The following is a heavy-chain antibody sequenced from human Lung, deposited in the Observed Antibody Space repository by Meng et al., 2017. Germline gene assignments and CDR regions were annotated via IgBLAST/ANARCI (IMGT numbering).Heavy chain of an antibody. CDR2: INHSGST. D-gene: IGHD4-11*01. CDR1: GGSFSDYY. Sequence: QVPLQQSGAGPLKPSETLSLTCVVSGGSFSDYYWSWIRQPPGKGLEWIGEINHSGSTNYNPSLESRATISVDTSQNNLSLKLSSVTAADSAVYYCARGPTTMAHDFDYWGQGTLVTVSS. V-gene: IGHV4-34*01. CDR3: ARGPTTMAHDFDY. J-gene: IGHJ4*02.